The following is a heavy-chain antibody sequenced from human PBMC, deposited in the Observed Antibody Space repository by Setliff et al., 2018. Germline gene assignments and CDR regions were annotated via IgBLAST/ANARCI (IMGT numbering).Heavy chain of an antibody. Sequence: GGSLRLSCAASGFNFRNSAMNWVRRAPGKGLEWISYININVDSIYYADSVKGRVTISRDDARSTMYLQMNRLRAEDTAVYYCARDNWVDSVMVTEKGEFWGQGTLVTVSS. CDR1: GFNFRNSA. CDR3: ARDNWVDSVMVTEKGEF. V-gene: IGHV3-48*01. D-gene: IGHD5-18*01. J-gene: IGHJ4*02. CDR2: ININVDSI.